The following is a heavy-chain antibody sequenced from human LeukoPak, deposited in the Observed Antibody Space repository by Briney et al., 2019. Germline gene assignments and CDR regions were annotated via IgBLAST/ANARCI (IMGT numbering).Heavy chain of an antibody. J-gene: IGHJ4*02. CDR3: ARDTGSLYSSSSDY. Sequence: GGSLRLSCAASGFTFSSYSMNWVRQAPGKGLEWVSSISSSSSYIYYADSVKGRFTISRDNAKNSLYLQMNSLRAEDTAVYYCARDTGSLYSSSSDYWGQGTLVTVSS. CDR1: GFTFSSYS. CDR2: ISSSSSYI. V-gene: IGHV3-21*01. D-gene: IGHD6-13*01.